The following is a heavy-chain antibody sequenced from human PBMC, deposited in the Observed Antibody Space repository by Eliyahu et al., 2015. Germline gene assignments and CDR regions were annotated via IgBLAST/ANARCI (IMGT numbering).Heavy chain of an antibody. CDR3: TREGLGYCSRTSCPPDY. J-gene: IGHJ4*02. Sequence: EVQLVESGGGLVKPGGSLRLSCAASGXTFSSYXXNWVRQAPGKGLEWVSSISSNSRYIYYADSVKGRFTLSRDNAKNSLHLQMTSLRAEDTAVYYCTREGLGYCSRTSCPPDYWGQGTLVTVSS. V-gene: IGHV3-21*01. CDR1: GXTFSSYX. D-gene: IGHD2-2*01. CDR2: ISSNSRYI.